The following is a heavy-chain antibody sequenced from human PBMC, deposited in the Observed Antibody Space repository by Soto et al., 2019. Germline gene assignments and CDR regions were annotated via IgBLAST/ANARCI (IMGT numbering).Heavy chain of an antibody. Sequence: QVQLQVSGPGLEKPSQTLSLTCTVSGDFISSGGYYWSWIRQLPGKGLEWIGYIYSSGTTYYNPSLKSRITISVDTSKNQFSLNLSSVTAADTAVYYCARTDSSGYYFVYWGQGTLVTVFS. CDR2: IYSSGTT. CDR3: ARTDSSGYYFVY. V-gene: IGHV4-31*03. J-gene: IGHJ4*02. CDR1: GDFISSGGYY. D-gene: IGHD3-22*01.